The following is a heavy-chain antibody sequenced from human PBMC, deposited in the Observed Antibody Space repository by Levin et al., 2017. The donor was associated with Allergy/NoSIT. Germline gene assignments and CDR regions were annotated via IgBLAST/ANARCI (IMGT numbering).Heavy chain of an antibody. V-gene: IGHV3-13*01. CDR1: GFTFSSYD. J-gene: IGHJ6*02. D-gene: IGHD2-2*01. Sequence: GESLKISCTASGFTFSSYDMHWVRQATGKGLEWVSAIGTAGDTYYPGSVKGRFTISRENAKNSLYLQMNSLRAGDTAVYYCARVCSSTSCRIGGNYYYYGMDVWGQGTTVTVSS. CDR3: ARVCSSTSCRIGGNYYYYGMDV. CDR2: IGTAGDT.